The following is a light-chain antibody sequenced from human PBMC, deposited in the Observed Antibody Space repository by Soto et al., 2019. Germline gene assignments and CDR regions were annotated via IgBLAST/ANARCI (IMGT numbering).Light chain of an antibody. CDR1: QSVSSY. Sequence: EIVLTQSPATLSLSPGERATLSCRASQSVSSYLAWYQQKPGQAPRLLMYDVSNRATGIPASFSGSGSGTDFTLTITSXXXEDFAVYYCQQRSSWPWTFGQGTKL. CDR2: DVS. J-gene: IGKJ1*01. CDR3: QQRSSWPWT. V-gene: IGKV3-11*01.